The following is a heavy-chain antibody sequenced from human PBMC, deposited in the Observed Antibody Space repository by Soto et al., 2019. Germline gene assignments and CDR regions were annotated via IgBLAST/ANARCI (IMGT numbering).Heavy chain of an antibody. CDR2: ISYDGSNK. D-gene: IGHD3-22*01. CDR1: GFTFSSYA. V-gene: IGHV3-30-3*01. Sequence: QVQLVESGGGVVQPGRSLRLSCAASGFTFSSYAMHWVRQAPGKGLEWVAVISYDGSNKYYADSVKGRFTISRDNSKNTLYLQMNSLRAEDTAVYYCARDHEAIVTPDSSGYYFRAFDIWGQGTMVTVSS. CDR3: ARDHEAIVTPDSSGYYFRAFDI. J-gene: IGHJ3*02.